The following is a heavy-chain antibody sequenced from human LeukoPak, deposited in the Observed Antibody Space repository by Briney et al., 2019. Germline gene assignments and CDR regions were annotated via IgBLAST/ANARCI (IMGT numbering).Heavy chain of an antibody. D-gene: IGHD3-22*01. V-gene: IGHV3-66*01. CDR3: ARDPDSTGYYDY. Sequence: GSLRLSCAASGFTVSSNYMGWVRQAPGKGLEWVSILYSGGSTYYADSVKGRFSISRDNSKNTLYLQMNSLRAEDTAVYYCARDPDSTGYYDYWGQGTLVTVSS. CDR1: GFTVSSNY. CDR2: LYSGGST. J-gene: IGHJ4*02.